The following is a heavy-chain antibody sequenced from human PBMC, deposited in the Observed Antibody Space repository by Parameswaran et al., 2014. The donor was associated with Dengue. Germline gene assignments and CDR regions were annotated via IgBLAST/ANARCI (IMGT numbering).Heavy chain of an antibody. V-gene: IGHV4-39*01. CDR2: MYYSGST. D-gene: IGHD3-3*01. CDR1: GGSISSGGYS. J-gene: IGHJ4*02. Sequence: ASETLSLTCAVSGGSISSGGYSWGWVRQPPGKGLESIGSMYYSGSTYYNPSLESRVTMSVDTSENQFSLKLSSVTAADTAVYYCARLTIFGVVGPPLWGQGTLVTVSS. CDR3: ARLTIFGVVGPPL.